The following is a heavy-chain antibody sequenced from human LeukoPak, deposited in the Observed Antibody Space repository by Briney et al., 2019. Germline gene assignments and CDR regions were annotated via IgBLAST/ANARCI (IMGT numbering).Heavy chain of an antibody. D-gene: IGHD6-19*01. CDR2: IYHSGKT. Sequence: SETLSLTCTVSGASLSSDYWSWLRQPPGEGLEWIAYIYHSGKTNYNPFLKSRVTISLDTSKNQFSLRLSSVTAADTAVYYCATGAGWYNYWGQGTLVTVSS. V-gene: IGHV4-59*01. CDR1: GASLSSDY. CDR3: ATGAGWYNY. J-gene: IGHJ4*02.